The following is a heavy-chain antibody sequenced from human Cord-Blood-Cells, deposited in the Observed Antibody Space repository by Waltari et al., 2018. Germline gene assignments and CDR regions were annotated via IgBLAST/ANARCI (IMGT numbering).Heavy chain of an antibody. CDR3: ARGDNFNEGGFDY. J-gene: IGHJ4*02. CDR1: GGTFSSYT. D-gene: IGHD1-20*01. V-gene: IGHV1-69*02. CDR2: IIPILGIA. Sequence: QLQLAQSGAEVKKPASSLKVSCKASGGTFSSYTISWVRQVHGPGLEWMGRIIPILGIANYAQKYQGRVTITADKSTSTADMELSSLRSEAMAVYYCARGDNFNEGGFDYWGQGTLVTVSS.